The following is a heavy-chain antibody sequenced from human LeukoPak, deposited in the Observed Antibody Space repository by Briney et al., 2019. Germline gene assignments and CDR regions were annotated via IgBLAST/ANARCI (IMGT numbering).Heavy chain of an antibody. D-gene: IGHD3-10*01. CDR2: INHSGST. CDR3: ARGGIWFTNYYFDY. J-gene: IGHJ4*02. V-gene: IGHV4-34*01. CDR1: GGSFRGYY. Sequence: SETLSLTCAVYGGSFRGYYWSWIRQPPGKGLEWIGEINHSGSTNYNPSLKSRVTISVDTSKNQFSLKLSSVTAADTAVYYCARGGIWFTNYYFDYWGQGTLVTVSS.